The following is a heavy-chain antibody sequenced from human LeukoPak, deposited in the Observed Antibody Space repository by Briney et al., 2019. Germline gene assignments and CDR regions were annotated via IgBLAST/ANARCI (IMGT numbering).Heavy chain of an antibody. CDR2: IYSSGST. V-gene: IGHV4-61*02. CDR1: DGSISSGSYY. J-gene: IGHJ4*02. CDR3: ARRSNYYDSGNYFDY. Sequence: SETLSLTCTVSDGSISSGSYYWSWIRQPAGKGLEWIGRIYSSGSTNYNPSLKSRVTISVDTSKNQFSLKLSSVTAADTAVYYCARRSNYYDSGNYFDYWGQGTLVTVSS. D-gene: IGHD3-22*01.